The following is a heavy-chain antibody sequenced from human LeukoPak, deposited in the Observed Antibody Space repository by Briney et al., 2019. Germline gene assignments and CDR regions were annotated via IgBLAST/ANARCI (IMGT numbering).Heavy chain of an antibody. CDR1: GYTFTGYY. CDR3: AREREGYYYYYMDV. V-gene: IGHV1-2*02. CDR2: INPNSGGT. J-gene: IGHJ6*03. Sequence: ASVKVPCKASGYTFTGYYMHWVRQAPGQGLEWMGWINPNSGGTNYAQKFQGRVTMTRDTSISTAYMELSRLRSDDTAVYYRAREREGYYYYYMDVWGKGTTVTVSS.